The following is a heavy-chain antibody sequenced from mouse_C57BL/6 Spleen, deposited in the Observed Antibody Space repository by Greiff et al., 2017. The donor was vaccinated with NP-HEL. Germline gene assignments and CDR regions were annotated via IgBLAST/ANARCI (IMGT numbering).Heavy chain of an antibody. CDR2: IDPNSGGT. J-gene: IGHJ4*01. D-gene: IGHD6-5*01. CDR1: GYTFTSYW. Sequence: QVQLQQPGAELVKPGASVKLSCKASGYTFTSYWMHWVKQRPGRGLEWIGRIDPNSGGTKYNEKFKSKATLTVDKPSSPAYMQLSSLTSEYSAVYYCARPYDYDAMDYWGQGTSVTVSS. V-gene: IGHV1-72*01. CDR3: ARPYDYDAMDY.